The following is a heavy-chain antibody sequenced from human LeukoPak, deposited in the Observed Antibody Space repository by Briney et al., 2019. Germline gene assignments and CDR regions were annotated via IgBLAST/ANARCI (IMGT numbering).Heavy chain of an antibody. V-gene: IGHV4-38-2*02. Sequence: SETLSLTCAVSGYSISSGYYWGWIRQPPGKGLEWIGSIYHSGSTYYNPSLKSRVTISVDTSKNQFSLKLSSVTAADTAVYYCARDSLRYQPRGRFDPWGQGTLVTVSS. CDR2: IYHSGST. CDR1: GYSISSGYY. D-gene: IGHD3-9*01. J-gene: IGHJ5*02. CDR3: ARDSLRYQPRGRFDP.